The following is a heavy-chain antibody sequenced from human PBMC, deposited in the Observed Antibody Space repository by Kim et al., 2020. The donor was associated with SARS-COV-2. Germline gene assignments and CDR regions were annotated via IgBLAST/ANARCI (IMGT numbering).Heavy chain of an antibody. CDR1: GFNFDDYA. CDR2: ITGDSGAT. D-gene: IGHD2-15*01. J-gene: IGHJ4*02. V-gene: IGHV3-43*02. CDR3: AKDPDRNSWWRIDH. Sequence: GGSLRLSCAASGFNFDDYAMHWVRQAPGKGLEWISLITGDSGATFYAGSMGGRFTISRDNRRKSLYLQMNSLRAEDTALYYCAKDPDRNSWWRIDHWGQGTLVTVSS.